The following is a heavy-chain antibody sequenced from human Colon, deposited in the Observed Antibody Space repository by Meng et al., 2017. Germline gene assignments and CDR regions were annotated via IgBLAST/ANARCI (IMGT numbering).Heavy chain of an antibody. CDR3: AIEGVLAASGNLDY. D-gene: IGHD6-13*01. J-gene: IGHJ4*02. V-gene: IGHV3-23*01. CDR1: GFSFSNFA. Sequence: GGSLRLSCAASGFSFSNFAMNWVRQAPGKGLEWVSVINSSGGTTYADSVKGRFTMSRANSKNTLYLQMTSLRAEDTALYYCAIEGVLAASGNLDYWGQGTLVTVSS. CDR2: INSSGGT.